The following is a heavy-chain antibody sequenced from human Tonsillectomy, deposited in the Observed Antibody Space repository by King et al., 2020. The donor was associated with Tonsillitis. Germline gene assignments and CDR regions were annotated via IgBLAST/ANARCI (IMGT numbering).Heavy chain of an antibody. V-gene: IGHV3-48*02. CDR2: ISSSSSTI. CDR3: AREGEGDYDYVWGSSRYKGGAFDI. D-gene: IGHD3-16*02. J-gene: IGHJ3*02. CDR1: GFTFSSYS. Sequence: VQLVESGGGLVQPGGSLRLSCAASGFTFSSYSMNWVRQAPGKGLEWVSYISSSSSTIYYADSVKGRFTISRDNAKNSLYLQMNSLRDEDTAVYYCAREGEGDYDYVWGSSRYKGGAFDIWGQGTMVTVSS.